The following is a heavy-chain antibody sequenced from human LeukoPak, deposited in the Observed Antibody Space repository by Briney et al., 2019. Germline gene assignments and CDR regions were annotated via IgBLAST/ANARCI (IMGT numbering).Heavy chain of an antibody. V-gene: IGHV3-30*03. CDR3: ARAPLEVGPTHYYYYYYMDV. Sequence: GGTLRLSCAASGFTFSSYGMSWVRQAPGKGLEWVAVISYDGSNKYYADSVKGRFTISRDNSKNTLYLQMNSLRAEDTAVYYCARAPLEVGPTHYYYYYYMDVWGKGTTVTVSS. CDR1: GFTFSSYG. J-gene: IGHJ6*03. D-gene: IGHD1-26*01. CDR2: ISYDGSNK.